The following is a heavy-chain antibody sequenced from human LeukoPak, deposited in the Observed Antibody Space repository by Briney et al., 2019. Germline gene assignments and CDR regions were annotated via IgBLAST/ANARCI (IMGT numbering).Heavy chain of an antibody. CDR2: IYYSGST. J-gene: IGHJ4*02. D-gene: IGHD5-18*01. Sequence: SETLSLTCTVSGGSIRNSYWSWIRQPPGKGLEWIGYIYYSGSTNYNPSPKSRVTISVDTSNNNFSLRLLSVTAADTAMYYCGRQRGYNYEFDYWGQGTLVTVSS. V-gene: IGHV4-59*08. CDR3: GRQRGYNYEFDY. CDR1: GGSIRNSY.